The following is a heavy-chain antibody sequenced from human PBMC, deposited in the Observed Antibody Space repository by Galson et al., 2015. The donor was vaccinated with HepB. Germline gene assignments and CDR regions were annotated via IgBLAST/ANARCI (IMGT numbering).Heavy chain of an antibody. D-gene: IGHD3-10*01. CDR2: ISYDGSNK. CDR1: GFTFSSYA. Sequence: SLRLSCAASGFTFSSYAMHWVRQAPGKGLEWVAVISYDGSNKYYADSVKGRFTISRDNSKNTLYLQMNSLRAEDTAVYYCARDGVRGVIITYYFDYWGQGTLVTVSS. CDR3: ARDGVRGVIITYYFDY. V-gene: IGHV3-30-3*01. J-gene: IGHJ4*02.